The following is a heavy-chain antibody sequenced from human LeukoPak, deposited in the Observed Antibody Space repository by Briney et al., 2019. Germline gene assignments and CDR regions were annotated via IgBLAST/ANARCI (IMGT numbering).Heavy chain of an antibody. J-gene: IGHJ4*02. CDR2: INPSSGGT. V-gene: IGHV1-2*02. Sequence: ASVNLSCNASGYTFTGYYMHWDRQAPGQGLEWMGWINPSSGGTNYEQKYHGRVTMTMDTSNSTVYMELSRLRSDDTAVYYCARDVGEYCSSINCHASDYWGQGTLVTVSS. D-gene: IGHD2-2*01. CDR3: ARDVGEYCSSINCHASDY. CDR1: GYTFTGYY.